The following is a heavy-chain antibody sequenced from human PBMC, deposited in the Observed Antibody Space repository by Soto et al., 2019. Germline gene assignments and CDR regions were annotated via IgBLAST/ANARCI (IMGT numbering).Heavy chain of an antibody. CDR2: ISSSGGST. Sequence: GRSLRLSCAASGFKFSRYSMSWVRQAPGKGLELVSAISSSGGSTYYADSVKGRFTISRDNSKNTLNQQMNSKRAEETAVYYCAKDRVAGTGLGDDWFDPWGQGTLVTVSS. J-gene: IGHJ5*02. CDR1: GFKFSRYS. CDR3: AKDRVAGTGLGDDWFDP. D-gene: IGHD6-19*01. V-gene: IGHV3-23*01.